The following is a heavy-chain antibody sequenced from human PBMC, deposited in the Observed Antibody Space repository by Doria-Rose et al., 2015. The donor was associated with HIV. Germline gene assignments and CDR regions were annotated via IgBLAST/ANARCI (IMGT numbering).Heavy chain of an antibody. V-gene: IGHV3-33*01. CDR2: IWYDGSNK. J-gene: IGHJ4*02. D-gene: IGHD4-17*01. CDR3: ARDKTTVTTLYYFDY. Sequence: VAVIWYDGSNKFYADSVKGRFTISRDISKNTLFLQMDSLRAEDTAVYYCARDKTTVTTLYYFDYWGQGTLVTVSS.